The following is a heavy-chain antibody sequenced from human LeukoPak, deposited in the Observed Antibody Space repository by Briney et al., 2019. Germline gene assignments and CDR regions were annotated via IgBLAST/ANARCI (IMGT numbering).Heavy chain of an antibody. Sequence: GGSLRLSCAASGFTFSSYWMTGVRQAPGKGLEWVANIKQDGSVRNSVDSVKGRFTISRDNATNSLYLQMNTLRNEDSAVYYCATGAGCGYWGQGTLVTVSS. V-gene: IGHV3-7*03. J-gene: IGHJ4*02. CDR1: GFTFSSYW. CDR2: IKQDGSVR. CDR3: ATGAGCGY. D-gene: IGHD4/OR15-4a*01.